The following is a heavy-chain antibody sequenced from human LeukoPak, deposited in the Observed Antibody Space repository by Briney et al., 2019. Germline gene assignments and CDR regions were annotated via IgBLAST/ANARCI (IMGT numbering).Heavy chain of an antibody. D-gene: IGHD3-10*01. V-gene: IGHV1-69*13. Sequence: ASVTVSCKASGGTFSSYAFNWVRQAPGHGLEWMGGIIPFYGAINYAQQFQGRVTITADESTSTVYMELSNLRPDDTAVYYCARMVGYSYSDYWGQGTLVTVLS. CDR2: IIPFYGAI. CDR1: GGTFSSYA. J-gene: IGHJ4*02. CDR3: ARMVGYSYSDY.